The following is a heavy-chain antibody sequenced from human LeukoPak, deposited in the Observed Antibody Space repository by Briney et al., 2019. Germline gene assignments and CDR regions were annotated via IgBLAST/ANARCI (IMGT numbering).Heavy chain of an antibody. CDR1: GFTFSSYG. Sequence: GGSLRLSCAASGFTFSSYGMHWVRQAPGKGLEWVANIKEDGSEKNYVDSVKGRFSISRDNAKNSLYLQMNSLRAEDTAVYYCANDYFSGSSHRTPLSYWGQGTLVTVSS. CDR2: IKEDGSEK. D-gene: IGHD1-26*01. V-gene: IGHV3-7*03. J-gene: IGHJ4*02. CDR3: ANDYFSGSSHRTPLSY.